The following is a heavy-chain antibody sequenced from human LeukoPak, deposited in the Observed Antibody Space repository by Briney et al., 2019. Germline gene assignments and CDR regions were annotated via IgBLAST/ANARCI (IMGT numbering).Heavy chain of an antibody. Sequence: SETLSLTCTVSGYSISSGYYWGWIRQPPGKGLEWIGSIYHSGSTYYNPSLKSRVTISVDTSKNQFSLKLSSVTAADTAVYYCARVATLWFGELNAFDIWGQGTMVTVSS. D-gene: IGHD3-10*01. J-gene: IGHJ3*02. CDR2: IYHSGST. V-gene: IGHV4-38-2*02. CDR3: ARVATLWFGELNAFDI. CDR1: GYSISSGYY.